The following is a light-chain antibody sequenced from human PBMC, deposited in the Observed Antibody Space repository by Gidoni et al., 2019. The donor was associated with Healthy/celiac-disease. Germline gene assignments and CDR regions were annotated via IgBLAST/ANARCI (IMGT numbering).Light chain of an antibody. CDR3: QQYNSWLIT. CDR2: GAS. Sequence: EIVITHPPATLSVSPGERATPSCRASQGVSSNLAWYQQKPGQAPRLLIYGASTRATGIPARFSGSGSGTEFTLTISSLQSEDFAVYYCQQYNSWLITFGQGTRLEIK. CDR1: QGVSSN. J-gene: IGKJ5*01. V-gene: IGKV3-15*01.